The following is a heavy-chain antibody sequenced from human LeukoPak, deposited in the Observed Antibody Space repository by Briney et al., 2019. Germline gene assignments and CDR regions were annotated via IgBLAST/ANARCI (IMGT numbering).Heavy chain of an antibody. CDR2: IIPILGIA. Sequence: ASVKVSCKASGGTFSSYAISWVRQAPGQGLEWMGRIIPILGIANYAQKFQGRVTITADKSTSTAYMELSSLRAEDTAVYYCARDTGIYSSGPKSVFGYWGQGTLVTVSS. V-gene: IGHV1-69*04. CDR3: ARDTGIYSSGPKSVFGY. CDR1: GGTFSSYA. J-gene: IGHJ4*02. D-gene: IGHD6-19*01.